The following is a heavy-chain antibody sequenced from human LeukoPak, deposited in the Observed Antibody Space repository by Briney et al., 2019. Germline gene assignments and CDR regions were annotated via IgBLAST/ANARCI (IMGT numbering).Heavy chain of an antibody. J-gene: IGHJ4*02. V-gene: IGHV7-4-1*02. CDR3: ARDGGYYDFWSGYSYYFDY. CDR2: INTNTGNP. CDR1: GYTFTSYA. D-gene: IGHD3-3*01. Sequence: GASVKVSCKASGYTFTSYAMNWVRQAPGQGLEWMGWINTNTGNPTYAQGFTGRFVFSLDTSVSTAYLQISSLKAEDTAVYYCARDGGYYDFWSGYSYYFDYWGQGTLVTVSS.